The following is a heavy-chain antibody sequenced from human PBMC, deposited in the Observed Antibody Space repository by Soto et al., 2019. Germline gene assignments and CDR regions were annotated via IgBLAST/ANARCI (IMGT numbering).Heavy chain of an antibody. CDR1: GYIFTGNY. CDR2: INPNNGAT. V-gene: IGHV1-2*02. D-gene: IGHD3-22*01. CDR3: APHYPDSSGYFDH. J-gene: IGHJ4*02. Sequence: ASVKVSCKASGYIFTGNYMHWVRQAPGQGLEYMGWINPNNGATNYAQNFQGRVTMTWDTSISTAYMEVRRLRSDDTAVYYCAPHYPDSSGYFDHGGQGTLVTRLL.